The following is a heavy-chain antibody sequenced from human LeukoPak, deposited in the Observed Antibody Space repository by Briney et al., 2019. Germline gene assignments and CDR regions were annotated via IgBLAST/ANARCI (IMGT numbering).Heavy chain of an antibody. V-gene: IGHV3-48*01. J-gene: IGHJ4*02. CDR3: ARDQRTGVFDY. D-gene: IGHD7-27*01. CDR2: ISSSSSIV. Sequence: GGSLRLSCAASGFTFSSYSMNWVRQAPGKGPEWVSYISSSSSIVYNADSVKGRFTISRDNAKNSLYLQMNSLRAEDTAVYYCARDQRTGVFDYWGQGTLVTVSS. CDR1: GFTFSSYS.